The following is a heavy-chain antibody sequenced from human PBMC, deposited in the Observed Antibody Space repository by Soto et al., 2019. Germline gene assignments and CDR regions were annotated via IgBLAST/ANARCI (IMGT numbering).Heavy chain of an antibody. CDR3: ARRLPGSADAFDI. J-gene: IGHJ3*02. V-gene: IGHV5-51*01. CDR2: IYPGDSDT. CDR1: GYSFTSYW. D-gene: IGHD1-1*01. Sequence: GESVKISCXGSGYSFTSYWIGWVRQMPGKGLEWMGIIYPGDSDTRYSPSFQGQVTISADKSISTAYLQWSSLKASDTAMYYCARRLPGSADAFDIWGQGTMVTVSS.